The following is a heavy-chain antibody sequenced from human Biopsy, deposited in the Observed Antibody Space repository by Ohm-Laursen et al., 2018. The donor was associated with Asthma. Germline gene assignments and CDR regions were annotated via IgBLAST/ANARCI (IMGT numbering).Heavy chain of an antibody. Sequence: ALGLPWCASGFTFRSYCNGWGRQGPGQGLGGGALFSFDGSIKDYADSVKGRFTISRDNSMNTLYLHMNSLRVEDTAVYYCARGLDYSGRSGFDYWGQGTLVIVSS. D-gene: IGHD3-10*01. V-gene: IGHV3-30*03. CDR2: FSFDGSIK. CDR1: GFTFRSYC. J-gene: IGHJ4*02. CDR3: ARGLDYSGRSGFDY.